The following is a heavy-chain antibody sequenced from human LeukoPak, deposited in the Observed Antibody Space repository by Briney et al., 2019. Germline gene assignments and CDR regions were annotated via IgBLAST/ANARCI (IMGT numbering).Heavy chain of an antibody. J-gene: IGHJ4*02. CDR1: GFTFSTYW. D-gene: IGHD2-21*01. CDR2: IKRDGSEK. CDR3: ARKNTFCGGGRFNDRFDY. Sequence: GRSLRLSCAASGFTFSTYWMTWVRQAPGKGLEWVANIKRDGSEKNHVDSVKGRFTISRDNAKNSLYLQMNSLTAEDTAVYYCARKNTFCGGGRFNDRFDYGAREP. V-gene: IGHV3-7*01.